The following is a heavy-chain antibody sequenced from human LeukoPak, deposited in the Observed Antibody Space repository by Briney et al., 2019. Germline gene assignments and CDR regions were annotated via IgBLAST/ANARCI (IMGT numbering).Heavy chain of an antibody. D-gene: IGHD3-22*01. V-gene: IGHV3-74*01. CDR2: INDDGSAT. CDR1: GFTFSNYW. J-gene: IGHJ5*02. Sequence: GGSLRLSCAASGFTFSNYWMHWVRQVPGKGLVWVSRINDDGSATFYADSVKGRFTISRDNAKNTLFLQINSLRAEDTAVYYCAGGLTYYYDSSGRNWFDPWGQGTLVTVSS. CDR3: AGGLTYYYDSSGRNWFDP.